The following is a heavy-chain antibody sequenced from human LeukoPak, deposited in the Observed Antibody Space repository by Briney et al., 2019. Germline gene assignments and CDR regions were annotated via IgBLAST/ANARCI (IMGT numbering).Heavy chain of an antibody. Sequence: PSETLSLTCTVSGDSINNYTYYWGWIRQPPGKGLEWIGNVYYTASTYYNPSLKSRVTISLDTSKNQFSLKLNSVTAADTAVYYCARISVTTSTAGDHWGQGTLVTVSS. CDR2: VYYTAST. CDR3: ARISVTTSTAGDH. J-gene: IGHJ4*02. D-gene: IGHD4-17*01. CDR1: GDSINNYTYY. V-gene: IGHV4-39*01.